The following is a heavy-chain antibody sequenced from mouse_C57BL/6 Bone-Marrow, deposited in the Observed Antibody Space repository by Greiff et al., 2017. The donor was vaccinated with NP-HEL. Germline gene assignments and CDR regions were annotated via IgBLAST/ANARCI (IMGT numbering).Heavy chain of an antibody. CDR2: IYPGNSDT. V-gene: IGHV1-5*01. CDR3: TYGNYYYAMDY. CDR1: GYTFTSYW. Sequence: VQLQQSGTVLARPGASVKMSCKTSGYTFTSYWMHWVKQRPGQGLEWIGAIYPGNSDTSYDQKFKGKAKLTAVTSASTAYMELSSLTNEDSAVYYWTYGNYYYAMDYWGQGTSVTVSS. D-gene: IGHD2-1*01. J-gene: IGHJ4*01.